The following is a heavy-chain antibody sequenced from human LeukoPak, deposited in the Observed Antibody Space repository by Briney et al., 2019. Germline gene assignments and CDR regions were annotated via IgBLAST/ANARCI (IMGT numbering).Heavy chain of an antibody. Sequence: PSETLSLTCAVSGGSISSYYWSWIRQPPGKGLEWIGYIYYSGSTNYNPSLKSRVTISVDTSKNQFSLKLSSVTAADTAVYYCARVVAHPMTTVTTRIDPWGQATLVTVSS. D-gene: IGHD4-17*01. CDR1: GGSISSYY. V-gene: IGHV4-59*01. CDR2: IYYSGST. J-gene: IGHJ5*02. CDR3: ARVVAHPMTTVTTRIDP.